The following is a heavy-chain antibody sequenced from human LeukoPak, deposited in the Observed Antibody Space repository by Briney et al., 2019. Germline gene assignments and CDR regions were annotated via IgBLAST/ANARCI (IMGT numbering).Heavy chain of an antibody. D-gene: IGHD5-18*01. CDR3: ARGFAPAYNFGVFDG. J-gene: IGHJ4*02. CDR1: GFSVSNNY. Sequence: PGGSLRLSCAASGFSVSNNYMIWVRQAPGKGLEWVSLLYTGGETNYADSVKGRFTISRDNSKNTVSLRMNSLRAEDTAVYYCARGFAPAYNFGVFDGWGQGTLVTVSS. CDR2: LYTGGET. V-gene: IGHV3-53*01.